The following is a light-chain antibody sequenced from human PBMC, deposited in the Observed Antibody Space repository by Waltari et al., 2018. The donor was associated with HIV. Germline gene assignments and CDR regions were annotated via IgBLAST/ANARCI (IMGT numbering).Light chain of an antibody. V-gene: IGLV3-21*04. CDR2: YDS. CDR1: NIGSKS. Sequence: SYVLTQPPSVSVAPGKTARITCGGNNIGSKSVHWYQQKPGQAPVRVIYYDSDRPSGIPERFSGSNSGSTATLTISRVEAGDEADYYCQLWDSSRDHPVFGGGTKLTVL. J-gene: IGLJ3*02. CDR3: QLWDSSRDHPV.